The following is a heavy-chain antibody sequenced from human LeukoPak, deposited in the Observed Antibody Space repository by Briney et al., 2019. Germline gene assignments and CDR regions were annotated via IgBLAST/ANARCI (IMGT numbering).Heavy chain of an antibody. CDR3: ASSGPYGYFDF. V-gene: IGHV3-74*01. Sequence: GGSLRLSCAASGFTFSSYAMSWVRQAPGKGLMWVSRINSDRSHIAYADSVRGRFTISRDNAKNTLFLQMSSLRDEDTAMYYCASSGPYGYFDFWGQGALVTVSS. CDR1: GFTFSSYA. D-gene: IGHD3-10*01. J-gene: IGHJ4*02. CDR2: INSDRSHI.